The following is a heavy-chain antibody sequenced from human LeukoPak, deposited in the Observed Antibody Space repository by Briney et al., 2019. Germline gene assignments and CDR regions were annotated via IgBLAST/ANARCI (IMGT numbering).Heavy chain of an antibody. CDR2: ISGRGVST. Sequence: ISGRGVSTNYADFVKGRFTISRDNSKSTLYLQMNSLRAEDTAVYYCATDPATVGITTRDFWGQGTLVTVSS. J-gene: IGHJ4*02. V-gene: IGHV3-23*01. D-gene: IGHD1-26*01. CDR3: ATDPATVGITTRDF.